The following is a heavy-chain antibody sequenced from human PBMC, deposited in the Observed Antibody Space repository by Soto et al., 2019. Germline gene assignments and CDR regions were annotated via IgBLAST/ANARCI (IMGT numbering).Heavy chain of an antibody. CDR3: ARDLTIVPATHPRLENYGMDV. CDR1: GYTFTSYG. CDR2: ISPYNGHT. Sequence: ASVKVSCKASGYTFTSYGISWVRRAPGQGLEWMGWISPYNGHTQFVERFQGRVTMTTDTSTKTAYMELRNLRSDDTAHYYCARDLTIVPATHPRLENYGMDVWGQGTKVTVSS. J-gene: IGHJ6*02. V-gene: IGHV1-18*04. D-gene: IGHD2-2*01.